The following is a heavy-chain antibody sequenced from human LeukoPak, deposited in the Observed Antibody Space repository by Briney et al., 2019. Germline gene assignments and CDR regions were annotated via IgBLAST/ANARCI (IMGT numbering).Heavy chain of an antibody. Sequence: GASVKVSCKASGYTFTSYGISWVRQAPGQGLEWMGRISAYNGNTNYAQKLQGRVTMTTDTSTSTAYMELRSLRSDDTAVYYCARGGPRDDYYDSSGYSRASDYWGQGTLVTVSS. V-gene: IGHV1-18*01. CDR1: GYTFTSYG. J-gene: IGHJ4*02. CDR2: ISAYNGNT. CDR3: ARGGPRDDYYDSSGYSRASDY. D-gene: IGHD3-22*01.